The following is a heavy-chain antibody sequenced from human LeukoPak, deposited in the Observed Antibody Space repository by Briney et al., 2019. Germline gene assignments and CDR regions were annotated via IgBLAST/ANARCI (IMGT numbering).Heavy chain of an antibody. CDR2: IYPGDSDT. V-gene: IGHV5-51*01. CDR3: ASSSQPYGTGTYSDDY. D-gene: IGHD3-10*01. J-gene: IGHJ4*02. CDR1: GYSFTTYW. Sequence: PGESLKISCKGSGYSFTTYWIGWVRQMPGKGLEWMGVIYPGDSDTRYSPSFQGQVTISADKSISTAYLQWSRMKASDTAMYYGASSSQPYGTGTYSDDYWGQGTLVTVSS.